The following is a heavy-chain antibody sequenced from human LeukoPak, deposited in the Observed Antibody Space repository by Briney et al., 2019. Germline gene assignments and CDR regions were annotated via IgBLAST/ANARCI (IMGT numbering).Heavy chain of an antibody. CDR1: GYTFTSYA. CDR3: ARDLHSGRNWGSGSLPPVRFFKKASYGMDV. D-gene: IGHD3-10*01. J-gene: IGHJ6*02. CDR2: INTNTGNP. Sequence: ASVKVSCKASGYTFTSYAMNWVRQAPGQGLEWMGWINTNTGNPTYAQGFTGRFVFSLDTSVSTAYLQISSLKAEDTAVYYCARDLHSGRNWGSGSLPPVRFFKKASYGMDVWGQGTTVTVSS. V-gene: IGHV7-4-1*02.